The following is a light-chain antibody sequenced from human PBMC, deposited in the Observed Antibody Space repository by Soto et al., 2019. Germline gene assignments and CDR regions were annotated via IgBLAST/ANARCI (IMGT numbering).Light chain of an antibody. J-gene: IGKJ1*01. CDR2: GVS. V-gene: IGKV3-11*01. CDR3: QQRSNWPWT. CDR1: ESISSQ. Sequence: EIVLTQSPATLSLSPGEGATLSCRASESISSQLVWYQQKPGQAPRLLIYGVSDRATGIPARFSGRGSETDFTLTISSLEPEDFAVYYCQQRSNWPWTFGQGTKVDI.